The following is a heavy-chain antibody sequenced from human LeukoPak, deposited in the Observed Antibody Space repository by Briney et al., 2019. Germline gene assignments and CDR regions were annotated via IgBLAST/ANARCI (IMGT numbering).Heavy chain of an antibody. D-gene: IGHD1-26*01. CDR2: ISGSGSST. Sequence: PGGSLRLSCTASGLSFSVYAMSWVRQAPGKGLEWVSGISGSGSSTYYADSMKGRFTISRDNSKNTLYLQANSLRSEDTAVYYCAKDNGRYEFDYWGQGTLVTVSS. J-gene: IGHJ4*02. V-gene: IGHV3-23*01. CDR3: AKDNGRYEFDY. CDR1: GLSFSVYA.